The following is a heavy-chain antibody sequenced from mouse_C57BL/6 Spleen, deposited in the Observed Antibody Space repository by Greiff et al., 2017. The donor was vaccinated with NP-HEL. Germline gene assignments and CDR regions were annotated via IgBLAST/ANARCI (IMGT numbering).Heavy chain of an antibody. J-gene: IGHJ3*01. CDR3: ARYPHYYGSISWFAY. CDR1: GYTFTDYN. Sequence: EVQLQQSGPELVKPGASVKMSCKASGYTFTDYNMHWVKQSHGKSLEWIGYINPNNGGTSYNQKFKGKATLTVKKSSSTAYMELRSLPSEASAVYSCARYPHYYGSISWFAYWGQGTLVTVSA. V-gene: IGHV1-22*01. D-gene: IGHD1-1*01. CDR2: INPNNGGT.